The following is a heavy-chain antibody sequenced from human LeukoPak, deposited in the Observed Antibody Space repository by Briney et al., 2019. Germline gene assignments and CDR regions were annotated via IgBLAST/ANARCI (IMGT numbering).Heavy chain of an antibody. D-gene: IGHD6-19*01. CDR1: GYTFTSYG. J-gene: IGHJ4*02. CDR3: ARDSSGWWGSYNYFDY. Sequence: ASVKVSCKASGYTFTSYGISWVRQAPGQGLEWMGWISAYNGNTNYAQKLQGRVTMTTDTSTSTAYMELRSLRSDDTAVYYCARDSSGWWGSYNYFDYWGQGTLVTVSS. V-gene: IGHV1-18*01. CDR2: ISAYNGNT.